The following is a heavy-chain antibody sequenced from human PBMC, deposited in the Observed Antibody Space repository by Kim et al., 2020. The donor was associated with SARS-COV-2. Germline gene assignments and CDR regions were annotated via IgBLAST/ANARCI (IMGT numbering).Heavy chain of an antibody. V-gene: IGHV4-59*13. Sequence: SETLSLTCTVSGGSISSYYWSWIRQPPGKGLEWIGYIYYSGSTNYNPSLKSRVTISVDTSKNQFSLKLSSVTAADTAVYYCARPIRSGYRLDWGQGALVTVSS. CDR3: ARPIRSGYRLD. J-gene: IGHJ1*01. D-gene: IGHD5-18*01. CDR1: GGSISSYY. CDR2: IYYSGST.